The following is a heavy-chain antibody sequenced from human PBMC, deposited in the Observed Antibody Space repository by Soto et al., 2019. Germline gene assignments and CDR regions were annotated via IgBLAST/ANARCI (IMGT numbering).Heavy chain of an antibody. Sequence: TSETLSLTCTVSGGSISSYYWSWIRQPPGKGLEWIGYIYYSGSTNYNPSLKSRVTISVDTSKNQFSLKLSSVTAADTAVYYCARDRDNWNRNWFDPWGQGTLVTSPQ. V-gene: IGHV4-59*01. J-gene: IGHJ5*02. D-gene: IGHD1-20*01. CDR3: ARDRDNWNRNWFDP. CDR1: GGSISSYY. CDR2: IYYSGST.